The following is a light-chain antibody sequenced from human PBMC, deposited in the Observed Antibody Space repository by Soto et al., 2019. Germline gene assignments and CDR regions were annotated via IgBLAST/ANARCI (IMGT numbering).Light chain of an antibody. V-gene: IGKV4-1*01. CDR1: QSVLYTSNNKNY. J-gene: IGKJ3*01. Sequence: DIVMTRSPDSLAVSLGERATINCKSSQSVLYTSNNKNYLTWYQQKPGQPPKLLLYWASTRESGVPDRFSGSGSGTDFTLTISSLQAEDVAVYFCQQFFSTPFTFGPGTRVDIK. CDR3: QQFFSTPFT. CDR2: WAS.